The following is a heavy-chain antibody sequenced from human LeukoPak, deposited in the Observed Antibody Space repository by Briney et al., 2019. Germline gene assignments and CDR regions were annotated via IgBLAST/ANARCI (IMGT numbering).Heavy chain of an antibody. Sequence: PGGSLRLSCAASGFTVDSNYMSWVRQAPGKGLEWVSVIYSAGSTYYADSVKGRFTVSRDNSKNTLYLQMNSLRAEDTAVYYCARYGSSWDLDYWGQGTLVTVSS. J-gene: IGHJ4*02. CDR3: ARYGSSWDLDY. CDR2: IYSAGST. V-gene: IGHV3-53*01. D-gene: IGHD6-13*01. CDR1: GFTVDSNY.